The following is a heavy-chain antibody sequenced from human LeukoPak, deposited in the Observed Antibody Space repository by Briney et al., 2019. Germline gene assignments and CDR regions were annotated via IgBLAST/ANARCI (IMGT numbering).Heavy chain of an antibody. Sequence: GASVKVSCKASGYTFTSYDINWVRQATGQGLEWMGWMNPNSGNTGYAQKFQGRVTITRDTSASTAYMELSSPRSEDTAVYYCAGDPDLYYYDSSGYLNQYYYYYGMDVWGQGTTVTVSS. CDR3: AGDPDLYYYDSSGYLNQYYYYYGMDV. D-gene: IGHD3-22*01. CDR1: GYTFTSYD. J-gene: IGHJ6*02. V-gene: IGHV1-8*01. CDR2: MNPNSGNT.